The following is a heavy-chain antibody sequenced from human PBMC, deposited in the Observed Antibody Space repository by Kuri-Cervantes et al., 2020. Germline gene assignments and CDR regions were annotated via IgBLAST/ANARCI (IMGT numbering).Heavy chain of an antibody. CDR1: GFTFSSYA. J-gene: IGHJ6*02. V-gene: IGHV3-64*01. CDR3: AKDFLRGDYDSYYYYYGMDV. CDR2: ISSNGGRT. Sequence: GESLKISCAASGFTFSSYAMHWVRQAPGKGLEYVSAISSNGGRTYCANSVKGRFTISRDNSKNTLYLQMGSLRAEDTAVYYCAKDFLRGDYDSYYYYYGMDVWGQGTTVTVSS. D-gene: IGHD5-12*01.